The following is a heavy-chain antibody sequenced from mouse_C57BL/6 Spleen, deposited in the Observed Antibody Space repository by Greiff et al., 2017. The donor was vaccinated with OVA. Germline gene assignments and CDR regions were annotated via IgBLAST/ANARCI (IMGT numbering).Heavy chain of an antibody. CDR1: GYTFTSYW. CDR3: ARSGTLDY. CDR2: IHPNSGST. D-gene: IGHD4-1*01. J-gene: IGHJ2*01. Sequence: QVHVKQSGAELVKPGASVKLSCKASGYTFTSYWMHWVKQRPGQGLEWIGMIHPNSGSTNYNEKFKSKATLTVDKSSSTAYMQLSSLTSEDSAVYYCARSGTLDYWGQGTTLTVSS. V-gene: IGHV1-64*01.